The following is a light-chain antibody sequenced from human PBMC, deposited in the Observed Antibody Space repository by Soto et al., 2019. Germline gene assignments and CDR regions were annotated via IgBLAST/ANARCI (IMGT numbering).Light chain of an antibody. Sequence: QSVLTQPPSASGTPGQRVTISCSGSSSNIGSNTVNWYQQLPGTAPKLLIYNNNQRPSGGPDRFSGSKSVTSASLAISGLQSEDEADYYCAAWDDSLNGLVFGTGTKLTVL. J-gene: IGLJ1*01. CDR3: AAWDDSLNGLV. CDR1: SSNIGSNT. CDR2: NNN. V-gene: IGLV1-44*01.